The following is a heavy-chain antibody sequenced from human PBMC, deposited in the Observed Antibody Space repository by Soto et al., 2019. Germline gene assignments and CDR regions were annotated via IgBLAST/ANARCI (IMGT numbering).Heavy chain of an antibody. CDR1: GDSISTVDYF. V-gene: IGHV4-30-4*01. CDR3: ARGRYCLTGRCFPNWFDS. Sequence: QVQLLESGPGLVKPSQTLSLTCSVSGDSISTVDYFWAWVRQPPGQALEYIGYIYKSATTYYNPSFESRVGISPDTSKRQVPLNVTSLTAADTAVYFCARGRYCLTGRCFPNWFDSWGQGTLVTVSS. CDR2: IYKSATT. J-gene: IGHJ5*01. D-gene: IGHD2-15*01.